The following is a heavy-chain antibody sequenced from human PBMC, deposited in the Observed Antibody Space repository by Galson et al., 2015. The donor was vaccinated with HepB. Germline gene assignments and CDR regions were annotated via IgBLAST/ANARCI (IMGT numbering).Heavy chain of an antibody. J-gene: IGHJ4*02. Sequence: SVKVSCKASGSTFTGYYMHWVRQAPGQGLEWMGRINPNSGGTDYAQKFQGRVTMTRDTSISTAYMELSRLRSDDTAVYYCARVTYYYDSSGYQSLDYWGQGTLVTVSS. V-gene: IGHV1-2*06. CDR3: ARVTYYYDSSGYQSLDY. CDR1: GSTFTGYY. CDR2: INPNSGGT. D-gene: IGHD3-22*01.